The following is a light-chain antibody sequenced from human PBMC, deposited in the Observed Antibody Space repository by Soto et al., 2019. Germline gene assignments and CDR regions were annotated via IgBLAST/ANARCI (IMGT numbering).Light chain of an antibody. V-gene: IGLV2-8*01. Sequence: QSALTQPPSASGSLGQSVTISCSGASSDIGGYNYVAWYQQHPGKAPKLIIYEVNKRPSGGPDRFSGSKSGNTASLTVSGLQPEDEADYSCSSYAGGNDLLFGGGTKLTVL. CDR3: SSYAGGNDLL. CDR2: EVN. J-gene: IGLJ2*01. CDR1: SSDIGGYNY.